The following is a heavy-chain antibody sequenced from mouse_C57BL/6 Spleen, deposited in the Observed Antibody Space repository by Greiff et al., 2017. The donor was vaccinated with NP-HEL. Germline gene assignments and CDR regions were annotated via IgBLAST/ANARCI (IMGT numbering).Heavy chain of an antibody. D-gene: IGHD1-1*01. J-gene: IGHJ4*01. Sequence: QVQLQQPGAELVMPGASVKLSCKASGYTFTSYWMHWVKQRPGQGLEWIGEIDPSDSYTNYNQKFKGKSTLTVDKSSSTAYMQLSSLTSEDSAVYYCARLDGSSPAAMDYWGQGTSVTVSS. CDR1: GYTFTSYW. CDR2: IDPSDSYT. CDR3: ARLDGSSPAAMDY. V-gene: IGHV1-69*01.